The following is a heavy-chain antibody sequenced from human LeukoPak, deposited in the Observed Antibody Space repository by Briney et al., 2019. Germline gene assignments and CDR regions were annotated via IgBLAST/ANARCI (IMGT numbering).Heavy chain of an antibody. D-gene: IGHD3-3*01. Sequence: PGGSLRLSCAASGFTVSSNYMSWVRQAPGKGLEWVSVIYSGGSTYYADSVKGRFTISRDNSKKTLYLQMNSLRAEDTAVYYCARGFWSGHHNSYYGMDVWGQGTTVTVSS. CDR2: IYSGGST. V-gene: IGHV3-53*05. CDR1: GFTVSSNY. J-gene: IGHJ6*02. CDR3: ARGFWSGHHNSYYGMDV.